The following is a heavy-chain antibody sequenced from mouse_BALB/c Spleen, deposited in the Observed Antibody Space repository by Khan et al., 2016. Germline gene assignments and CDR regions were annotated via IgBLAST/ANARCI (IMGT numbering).Heavy chain of an antibody. CDR3: ATWDYYASAFAY. V-gene: IGHV3-8*02. CDR2: ISHSGDS. Sequence: EVQLQESGPSLAKPSQTLSLTCSVTGDSITSGHWNWIRKFPGNKFDFMGYISHSGDSNYNPSLKSRISITCDTSKNQYYLQLNSGTTVATTTYSCATWDYYASAFAYWVHQTLVTVSA. D-gene: IGHD1-1*01. CDR1: GDSITSGH. J-gene: IGHJ3*01.